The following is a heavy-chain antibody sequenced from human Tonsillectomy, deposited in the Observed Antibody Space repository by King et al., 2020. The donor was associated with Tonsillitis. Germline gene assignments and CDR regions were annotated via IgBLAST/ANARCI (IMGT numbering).Heavy chain of an antibody. V-gene: IGHV4-39*01. CDR2: IYYSGST. J-gene: IGHJ4*02. Sequence: QLQESGPGLVKPSETLSLTCTVSGGSISSSSYYWGWIRQPPGKGLEWIGSIYYSGSTYYNPSLKSRVTISVDTSKNQFSLKLSSVTAADTAVYYCARLPTKLWLPMGYSDYWGQGTLVTVSS. CDR1: GGSISSSSYY. CDR3: ARLPTKLWLPMGYSDY. D-gene: IGHD5-18*01.